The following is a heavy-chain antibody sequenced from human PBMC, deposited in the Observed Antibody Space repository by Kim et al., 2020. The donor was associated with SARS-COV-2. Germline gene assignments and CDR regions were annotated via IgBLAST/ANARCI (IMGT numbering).Heavy chain of an antibody. Sequence: GGSLRLSCAASGFTFSSYWMHWVRQAPGKGLVWVSRINSDGSSTSYADSVKGRFTISRDNAKNTLYLQMNSLRAEDTAVYYCAREDRWSYYYYYYGMDVWGQGTTVTVSS. D-gene: IGHD2-15*01. CDR2: INSDGSST. CDR1: GFTFSSYW. J-gene: IGHJ6*02. V-gene: IGHV3-74*01. CDR3: AREDRWSYYYYYYGMDV.